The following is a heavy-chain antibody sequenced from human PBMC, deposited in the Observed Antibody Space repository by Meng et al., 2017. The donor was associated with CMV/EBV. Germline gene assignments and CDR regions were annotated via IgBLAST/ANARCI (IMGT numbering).Heavy chain of an antibody. CDR2: INNRGSST. CDR1: GFTFGDYG. CDR3: ARDLTGSTRGGRFDS. V-gene: IGHV3-23*05. Sequence: GGSLRLSCAASGFTFGDYGMSWVRQAPGKGLEWVSSINNRGSSTSYADSVKGRLTISRDNSNNTLYVQMNSLTVEDTAVYYCARDLTGSTRGGRFDSWGQGTLVTVSS. D-gene: IGHD1-7*01. J-gene: IGHJ5*01.